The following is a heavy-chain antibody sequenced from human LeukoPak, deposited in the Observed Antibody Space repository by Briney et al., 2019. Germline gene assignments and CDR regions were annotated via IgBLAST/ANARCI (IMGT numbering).Heavy chain of an antibody. D-gene: IGHD3-10*01. J-gene: IGHJ5*02. Sequence: SETLSLTCTVSGGSISSYFWNWIRQPAGKGLEWIGRIYPSGSTNYNPSLKSRATMSVDTSKNQFSLKLSSVTAADTAMYYCARALGYFGSGGEAWGQGTLVTVSS. CDR1: GGSISSYF. CDR3: ARALGYFGSGGEA. CDR2: IYPSGST. V-gene: IGHV4-4*07.